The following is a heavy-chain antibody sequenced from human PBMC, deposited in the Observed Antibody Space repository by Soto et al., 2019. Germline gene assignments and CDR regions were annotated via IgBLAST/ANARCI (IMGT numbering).Heavy chain of an antibody. D-gene: IGHD3-22*01. J-gene: IGHJ4*02. CDR1: GYSFTSYW. CDR2: IYPGDSDT. CDR3: ATGEYYYDSSGYFDY. V-gene: IGHV5-51*01. Sequence: PGESLKIYCKGSGYSFTSYWIGWVRQMPGKGLEWMGIIYPGDSDTRYSPSFQGQVTISADKSISTAYLQWSSLKASDTAMYYCATGEYYYDSSGYFDYWGQGTLVTVSS.